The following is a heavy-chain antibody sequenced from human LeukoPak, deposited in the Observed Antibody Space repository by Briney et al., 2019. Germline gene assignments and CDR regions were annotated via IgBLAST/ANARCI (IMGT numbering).Heavy chain of an antibody. J-gene: IGHJ4*02. CDR2: ISFDGRNK. Sequence: GGSLRLSCAASGLTFSSYGMHWVRQAPGKGLEWVAVISFDGRNKYYADSVKGRSTISRDNSKNTQYLQMNSLRAEDTAVYYCAKCNQGMTAGFDYWGQGTLVTVSS. V-gene: IGHV3-30*18. CDR1: GLTFSSYG. D-gene: IGHD2/OR15-2a*01. CDR3: AKCNQGMTAGFDY.